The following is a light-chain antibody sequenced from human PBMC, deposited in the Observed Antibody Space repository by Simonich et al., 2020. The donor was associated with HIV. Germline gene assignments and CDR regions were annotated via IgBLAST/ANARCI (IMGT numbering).Light chain of an antibody. J-gene: IGKJ2*01. CDR2: WAS. V-gene: IGKV4-1*01. CDR3: QQYSSTPMYT. CDR1: QSVLYSSNNKNY. Sequence: DIVMTQSPDSLAVSLGERATINCKSSQSVLYSSNNKNYLAWYQHKPGQPPKLLIYWASTRESGVPDRFSGSGSGTDFTLTISSLQAEDVAVYYCQQYSSTPMYTFGQGTKLEIK.